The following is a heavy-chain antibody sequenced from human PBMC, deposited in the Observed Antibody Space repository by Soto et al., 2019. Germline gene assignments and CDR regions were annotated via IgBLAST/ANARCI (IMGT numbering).Heavy chain of an antibody. D-gene: IGHD6-19*01. Sequence: PGGSLRLSCAASGFTFRTYWMHWVRQVPGKGLVWVSRITSDGTTYYADSVKGRFTISRDNAKDILYLQMNDLRGEDTAVYYCVRDEEWLVGNLWGQGTLVTVSS. V-gene: IGHV3-74*01. CDR2: ITSDGTT. CDR3: VRDEEWLVGNL. CDR1: GFTFRTYW. J-gene: IGHJ5*02.